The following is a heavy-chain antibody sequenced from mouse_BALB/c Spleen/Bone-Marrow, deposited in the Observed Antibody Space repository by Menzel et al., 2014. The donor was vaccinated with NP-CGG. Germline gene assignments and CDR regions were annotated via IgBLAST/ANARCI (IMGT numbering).Heavy chain of an antibody. CDR1: GYAFTNYL. CDR2: INPGSGGT. CDR3: ARRITVVAPPAY. Sequence: QVHLQQSGAELVRPGTSVKVSCKASGYAFTNYLIEWVKQRPGQGLEWIGVINPGSGGTNYNEKFKGKATLTADKSSSTAYMQLSSLTSDDSAVYFCARRITVVAPPAYWGQGTLVTVSA. J-gene: IGHJ3*01. V-gene: IGHV1-54*01. D-gene: IGHD1-1*01.